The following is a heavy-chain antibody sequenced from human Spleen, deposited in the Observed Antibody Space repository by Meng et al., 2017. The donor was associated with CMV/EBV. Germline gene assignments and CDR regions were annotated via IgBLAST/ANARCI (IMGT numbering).Heavy chain of an antibody. CDR3: ARDANSGWFFDY. Sequence: GESLKISCAASGFTFSSYSMNWVRQAPGKGLEWVSYISPRGTIDYADSVKGRFTVSRDNAADSLYLQMSNLRAEDTAVYYCARDANSGWFFDYWGQGTLVTVSS. J-gene: IGHJ4*02. CDR2: ISPRGTI. CDR1: GFTFSSYS. D-gene: IGHD6-19*01. V-gene: IGHV3-48*04.